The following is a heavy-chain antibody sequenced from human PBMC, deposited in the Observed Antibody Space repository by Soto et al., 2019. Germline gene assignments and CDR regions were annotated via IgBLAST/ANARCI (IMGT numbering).Heavy chain of an antibody. CDR2: ISAYNGDT. V-gene: IGHV1-18*01. J-gene: IGHJ4*02. CDR1: GYTFTSYG. Sequence: ASVKVSCKASGYTFTSYGITWVRQAPGQGLEWMGWISAYNGDTNYAQKLQGRVTMTRDTSTSTAYMDLRSLRSDDTAVYYCARDLVGATTSSYFDYWGQGTLVTVSS. D-gene: IGHD1-26*01. CDR3: ARDLVGATTSSYFDY.